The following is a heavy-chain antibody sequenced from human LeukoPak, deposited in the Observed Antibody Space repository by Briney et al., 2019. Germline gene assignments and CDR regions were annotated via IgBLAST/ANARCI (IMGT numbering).Heavy chain of an antibody. V-gene: IGHV1-69*01. CDR1: GGTFSSYV. J-gene: IGHJ3*02. CDR3: AREPEPAITMVRGEVFDI. D-gene: IGHD3-10*01. Sequence: SVKVSCKASGGTFSSYVISWVRQAPGQGLEWMGGIIPGFGTANYAQKFQGTVTITADVSATTVYMVLNSLRSGDTAVYYCAREPEPAITMVRGEVFDIWGQGTMVIVSS. CDR2: IIPGFGTA.